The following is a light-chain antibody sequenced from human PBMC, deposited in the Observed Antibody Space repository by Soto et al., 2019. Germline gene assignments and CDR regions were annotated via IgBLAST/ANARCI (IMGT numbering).Light chain of an antibody. CDR3: QSYDSSFGV. CDR2: EDN. CDR1: SGSIASNY. J-gene: IGLJ2*01. V-gene: IGLV6-57*02. Sequence: NFMLTQPHSVSESPGKTVTISCTGSSGSIASNYVQWYQQRPGSAPTTVIYEDNQRPSGVPDRFSGSIDSSSNSASLTISGLKTEDEADYYCQSYDSSFGVFGGGTKLTVL.